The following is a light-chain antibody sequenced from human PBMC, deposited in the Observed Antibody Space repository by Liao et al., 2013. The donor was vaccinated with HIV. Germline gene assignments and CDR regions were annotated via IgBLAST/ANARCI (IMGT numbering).Light chain of an antibody. CDR2: QDT. CDR3: QAWDSSTAEDV. J-gene: IGLJ1*01. CDR1: KLGHKY. Sequence: SYELTQPPSVSVSPGQTASITCSGDKLGHKYASWLQQKPGQSPVLVIYQDTQRPSGIPERFSGSNSGNTATLTISGTQAVDEADYYCQAWDSSTAEDVFGTGPKVTVL. V-gene: IGLV3-1*01.